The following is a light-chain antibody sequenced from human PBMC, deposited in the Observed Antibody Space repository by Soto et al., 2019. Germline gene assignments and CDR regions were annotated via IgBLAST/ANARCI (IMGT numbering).Light chain of an antibody. J-gene: IGKJ1*01. V-gene: IGKV3-20*01. Sequence: EIVMTPSPATLSVSPGERATLSCRASQSLSSNLAWYQQRPGQAPRLLIYGASKRATGIPDRFSGSGSGTDFTLTISRLEPEDFAVYCCQQYGSSPRTFGQGTKVDIK. CDR2: GAS. CDR3: QQYGSSPRT. CDR1: QSLSSN.